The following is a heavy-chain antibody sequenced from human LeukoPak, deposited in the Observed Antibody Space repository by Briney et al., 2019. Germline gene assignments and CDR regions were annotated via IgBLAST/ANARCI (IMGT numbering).Heavy chain of an antibody. CDR3: ARGRALRYYGSGSYLL. CDR2: INHSGST. V-gene: IGHV4-34*01. D-gene: IGHD3-10*01. CDR1: GGSFSGYY. Sequence: SETLSLTCAVYGGSFSGYYWSWIRQPPGKGLEWIGEINHSGSTNYNPSLKSRVTISVDTSKNQFSLKLSSVTAADTAVYYCARGRALRYYGSGSYLLWGQGTLVTVSS. J-gene: IGHJ4*02.